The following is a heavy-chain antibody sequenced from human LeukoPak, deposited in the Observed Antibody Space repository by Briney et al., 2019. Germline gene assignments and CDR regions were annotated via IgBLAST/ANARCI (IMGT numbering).Heavy chain of an antibody. CDR2: ISGSGGST. D-gene: IGHD6-19*01. Sequence: PGGSLRLSCTASGFTSSNAWMTWVRQAPGKGLEWVSAISGSGGSTYYADSVKGRFTISRDNSKNTVYLQMNSLRAEDTAVYYCAKGRGSGPYYYYGMDVWGQGTTVTVSS. J-gene: IGHJ6*02. CDR3: AKGRGSGPYYYYGMDV. V-gene: IGHV3-23*01. CDR1: GFTSSNAW.